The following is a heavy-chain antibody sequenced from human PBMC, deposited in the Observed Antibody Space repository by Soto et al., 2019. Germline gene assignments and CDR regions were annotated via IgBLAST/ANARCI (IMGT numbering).Heavy chain of an antibody. CDR3: ARVAARSYYYYGMDV. D-gene: IGHD6-6*01. CDR2: IYYSGST. V-gene: IGHV4-31*03. Sequence: QVQLQESGPGLVKPSQTLSLTCTVSGGSISSGGYYWSWIRQHPGKGLEWIGYIYYSGSTYYNPSLKRRVTISVDTSKHQFSLKLSSVTAADTAVYYCARVAARSYYYYGMDVWGQGTTVTVSS. CDR1: GGSISSGGYY. J-gene: IGHJ6*02.